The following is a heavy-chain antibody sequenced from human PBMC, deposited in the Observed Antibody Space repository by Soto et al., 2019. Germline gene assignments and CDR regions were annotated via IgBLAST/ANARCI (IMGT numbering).Heavy chain of an antibody. J-gene: IGHJ4*02. D-gene: IGHD1-26*01. CDR2: TRNKANSYTT. Sequence: EVQLVESGGGLVQPGGSLRLSCAASGFTFSDHYMDSVPQAPGKGLEWVGRTRNKANSYTTESAASVKGRFTISRDGSQNSLYLQMTSLNTEDTAVYYCARALYGSAWHLDSWGQGTLVTVSS. V-gene: IGHV3-72*01. CDR3: ARALYGSAWHLDS. CDR1: GFTFSDHY.